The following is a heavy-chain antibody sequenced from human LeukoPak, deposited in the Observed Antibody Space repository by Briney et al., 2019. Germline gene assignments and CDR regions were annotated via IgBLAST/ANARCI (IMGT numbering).Heavy chain of an antibody. D-gene: IGHD1-1*01. V-gene: IGHV3-11*06. CDR2: ISGSSSYT. CDR1: GSTFSDYY. J-gene: IGHJ1*01. Sequence: PGGSLRLSCAASGSTFSDYYMSWMRQAPGKGLEGVSYISGSSSYTNYADSVKGRFTISRHKAKNSLYLQMNSLRVEDTAIYYCTNNLRTATTSWWGQGTLVTVSS. CDR3: TNNLRTATTSW.